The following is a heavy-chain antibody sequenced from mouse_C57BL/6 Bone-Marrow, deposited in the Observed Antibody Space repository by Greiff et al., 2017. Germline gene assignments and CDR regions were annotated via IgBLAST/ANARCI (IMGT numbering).Heavy chain of an antibody. CDR1: GFTFSSYA. CDR3: TRADCYYEAY. D-gene: IGHD2-3*01. J-gene: IGHJ3*01. V-gene: IGHV5-9-1*02. CDR2: ISSGGDYI. Sequence: EVKLMEPGEGLVKPGGSLKLSCEASGFTFSSYAMSWVRQTPEKRLEWVAYISSGGDYIYYAATVKGRFTISRDNARNTLYLQMSSLKSEDTAMYYCTRADCYYEAYWGQGTLVTVSA.